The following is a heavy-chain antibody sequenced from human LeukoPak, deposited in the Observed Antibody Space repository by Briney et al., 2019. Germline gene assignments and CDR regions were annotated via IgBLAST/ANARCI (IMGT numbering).Heavy chain of an antibody. Sequence: GGSLRLSCAASGFTFSSYWMHWVRQAPGKGLVWVSRINGDGSSTSYADSVKGRFTISRDNAKNTLYLQMNSLRAEDTAVYYCAPSLYYYGSGSYYKGTDYWGQGTLVTVSS. CDR1: GFTFSSYW. V-gene: IGHV3-74*01. CDR3: APSLYYYGSGSYYKGTDY. CDR2: INGDGSST. J-gene: IGHJ4*02. D-gene: IGHD3-10*01.